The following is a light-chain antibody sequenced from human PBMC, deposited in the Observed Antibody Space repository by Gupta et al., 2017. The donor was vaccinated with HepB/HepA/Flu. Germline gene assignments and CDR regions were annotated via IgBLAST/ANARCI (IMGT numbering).Light chain of an antibody. CDR2: DVS. V-gene: IGLV2-14*01. J-gene: IGLJ3*02. CDR3: SSYTSTSTLWG. Sequence: QSALTQPASVSGSPGQSIPISCSGTSSDVGAYNYVSWYQQHPGQAPKLMIYDVSNRPSGVSDRFSGSKSGNTAALTIYGLQAEDEADYYCSSYTSTSTLWGFGGGTRLTVL. CDR1: SSDVGAYNY.